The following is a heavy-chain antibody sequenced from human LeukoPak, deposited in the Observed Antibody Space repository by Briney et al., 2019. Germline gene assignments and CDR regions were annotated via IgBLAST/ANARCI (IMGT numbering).Heavy chain of an antibody. CDR1: GGSISSSSYY. CDR2: IYYSGST. D-gene: IGHD4-11*01. J-gene: IGHJ6*03. Sequence: SETLSLACTVSGGSISSSSYYWGWIRQPPGKGLEWIGSIYYSGSTYYNPSLKSRVTISVDTSKNQFSLKLSSVTAADTAVYYCARGPTVTGFSYYYYYYMDVWGKGTTVTVSS. V-gene: IGHV4-39*07. CDR3: ARGPTVTGFSYYYYYYMDV.